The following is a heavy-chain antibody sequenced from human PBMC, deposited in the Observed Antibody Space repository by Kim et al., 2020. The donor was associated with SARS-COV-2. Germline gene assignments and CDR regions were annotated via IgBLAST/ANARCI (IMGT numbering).Heavy chain of an antibody. Sequence: SETLSLTCAVYGGSFSGYYWSWIRQPPGKGLEWIGEINHSGSTNYNPSLKSRVTISVDTSKNQFSLKLSSVTAADTAVYYCARGIAVATNWFDPWGQGTLVTVSS. J-gene: IGHJ5*02. V-gene: IGHV4-34*01. CDR3: ARGIAVATNWFDP. D-gene: IGHD6-19*01. CDR1: GGSFSGYY. CDR2: INHSGST.